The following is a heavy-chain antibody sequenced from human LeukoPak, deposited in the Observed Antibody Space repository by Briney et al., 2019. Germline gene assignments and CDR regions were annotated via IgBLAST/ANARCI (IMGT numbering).Heavy chain of an antibody. CDR3: PRERTRGWDAFDF. J-gene: IGHJ4*02. CDR1: GFTFSSFW. Sequence: PRGSLRLSCAASGFTFSSFWRHWGRHDPGGGLVWVSRINCAGSSTSYADSVKGRFTISRDNAENTPYLQMNSQRAEDTAVYYCPRERTRGWDAFDFWGQGTLVTVSS. CDR2: INCAGSST. D-gene: IGHD6-19*01. V-gene: IGHV3-74*01.